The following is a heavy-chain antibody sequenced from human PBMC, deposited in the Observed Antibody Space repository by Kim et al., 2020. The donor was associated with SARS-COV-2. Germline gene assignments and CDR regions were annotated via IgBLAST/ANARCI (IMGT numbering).Heavy chain of an antibody. CDR1: GGSISTYY. D-gene: IGHD5-18*01. V-gene: IGHV4-4*07. CDR3: ARGSIQPSP. CDR2: IFSTGTT. J-gene: IGHJ5*02. Sequence: SETLSLTCTVSGGSISTYYWTWVRQPAGKGLEWIGHIFSTGTTNYNPSLKSRVTMSVDTSKNQLSLRLTSVTAADTAVYYCARGSIQPSPWGQGTLVTVSS.